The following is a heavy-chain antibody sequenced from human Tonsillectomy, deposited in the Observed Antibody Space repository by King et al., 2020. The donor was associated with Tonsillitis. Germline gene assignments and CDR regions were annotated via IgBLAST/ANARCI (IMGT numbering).Heavy chain of an antibody. CDR3: AKARQWLVHFDY. CDR1: GFTFSSYG. Sequence: VQLVESGGGVVQPGRSLRLSCAASGFTFSSYGIHWVRQAPGKGLEWVAVISSDGSKKYYADSVRGRFTISRDNSKNTLYLHMNSLRADDTAVYYCAKARQWLVHFDYWGQGTLVTVSS. J-gene: IGHJ4*02. CDR2: ISSDGSKK. V-gene: IGHV3-30*18. D-gene: IGHD6-19*01.